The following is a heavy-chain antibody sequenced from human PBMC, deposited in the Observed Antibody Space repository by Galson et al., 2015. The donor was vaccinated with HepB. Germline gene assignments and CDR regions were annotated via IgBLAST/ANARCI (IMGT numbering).Heavy chain of an antibody. CDR1: GFTFGDYA. V-gene: IGHV3-49*04. D-gene: IGHD5-12*01. CDR2: IRSKAYGGTT. Sequence: SLRLSCAASGFTFGDYAMSWVRQAPGKGLEWVGFIRSKAYGGTTEYAASVKGRFTISRDDSKSIAYLQMNSLKTEDTAVYYCTKLRSPDYYYYYGMDVWGQGTLVTVSS. CDR3: TKLRSPDYYYYYGMDV. J-gene: IGHJ6*02.